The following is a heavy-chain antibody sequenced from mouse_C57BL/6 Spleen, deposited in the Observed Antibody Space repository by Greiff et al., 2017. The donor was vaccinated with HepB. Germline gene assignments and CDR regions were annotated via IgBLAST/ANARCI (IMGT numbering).Heavy chain of an antibody. CDR3: ARASYGNYGDYFDY. CDR1: GYTFTSYW. V-gene: IGHV1-69*01. Sequence: VQLQQPGAELVMPGASVKLSCKASGYTFTSYWMHWVKQRPGQGLEWIGEIDPSDSYTNYNQKFKGKSTLTVDKSSSTAYMQLSSLTSEDSAVYYCARASYGNYGDYFDYWGQGTTLTVSS. J-gene: IGHJ2*01. D-gene: IGHD2-1*01. CDR2: IDPSDSYT.